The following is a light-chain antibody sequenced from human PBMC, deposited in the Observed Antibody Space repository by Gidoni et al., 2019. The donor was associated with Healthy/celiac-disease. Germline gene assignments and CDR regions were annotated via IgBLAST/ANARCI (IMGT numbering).Light chain of an antibody. CDR1: QDIRNY. V-gene: IGKV1-33*01. Sequence: DIQMPQSPSSLSASVGDRVTITCQATQDIRNYLNWYQHKPGQAPKLLIYDASRLHAGVPSRFSGSGSGTAFTFTISSLQPEDIATYYCQQYDDLGVAFGGGTKVEIK. CDR3: QQYDDLGVA. J-gene: IGKJ4*01. CDR2: DAS.